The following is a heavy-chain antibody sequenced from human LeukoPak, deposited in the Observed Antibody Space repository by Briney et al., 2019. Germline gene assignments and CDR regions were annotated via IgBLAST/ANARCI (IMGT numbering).Heavy chain of an antibody. Sequence: SETLSLTCTVSGGSISSNSYYWGWIRQPPGKGLEWIGSIYYSGSTYYNPSLKSRVTISVDTSKKQFSLKLSSVTAADTAVYYCPRARRQWLVGATIRGDNPPYYFDYWGQGTLVTVSS. V-gene: IGHV4-39*07. J-gene: IGHJ4*02. CDR3: PRARRQWLVGATIRGDNPPYYFDY. D-gene: IGHD6-19*01. CDR2: IYYSGST. CDR1: GGSISSNSYY.